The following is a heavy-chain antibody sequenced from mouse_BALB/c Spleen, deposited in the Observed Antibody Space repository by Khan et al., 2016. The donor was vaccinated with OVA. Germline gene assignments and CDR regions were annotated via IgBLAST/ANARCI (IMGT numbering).Heavy chain of an antibody. CDR1: GYTFTSYY. Sequence: VQLQQSGAELVKPGASVRLSCKASGYTFTSYYLYWVKQRPGQGLEWIGDINPSSGGTNYNEKFQSKATLTVDKSSSTAYIQLNSLTSEDSAVYYCSRSGYGAFAYWGQGTLVTVSA. CDR2: INPSSGGT. J-gene: IGHJ3*01. CDR3: SRSGYGAFAY. V-gene: IGHV1S81*02. D-gene: IGHD1-1*02.